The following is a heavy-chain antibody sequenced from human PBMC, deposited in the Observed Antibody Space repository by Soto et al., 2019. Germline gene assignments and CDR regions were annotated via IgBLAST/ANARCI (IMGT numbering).Heavy chain of an antibody. D-gene: IGHD2-21*01. Sequence: GESLKISCKGSGYSFSNNWISWVRHMPGQALEWMGRIGPSDSYTNYSPTFQGHVTMSVDKSLSTAYLQWRSLQASDTAIYYCARGGRPTVINTWPCWSQGPLITVSS. CDR2: IGPSDSYT. J-gene: IGHJ1*01. CDR1: GYSFSNNW. V-gene: IGHV5-10-1*01. CDR3: ARGGRPTVINTWPC.